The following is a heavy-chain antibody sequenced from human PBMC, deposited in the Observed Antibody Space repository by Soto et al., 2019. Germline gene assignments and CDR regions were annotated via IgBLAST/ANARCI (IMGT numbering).Heavy chain of an antibody. CDR1: GFTFSGSA. Sequence: GGSLRLSCAASGFTFSGSAMHWVRQASGKGLEWVGRIRSKANSYATAYAASVKGRFTISRDDSKNTAYLQMNSLKTEDTAVYYCTRREGSGSYYNAFDIWGQGTMVTVSS. V-gene: IGHV3-73*01. J-gene: IGHJ3*02. CDR2: IRSKANSYAT. D-gene: IGHD3-10*01. CDR3: TRREGSGSYYNAFDI.